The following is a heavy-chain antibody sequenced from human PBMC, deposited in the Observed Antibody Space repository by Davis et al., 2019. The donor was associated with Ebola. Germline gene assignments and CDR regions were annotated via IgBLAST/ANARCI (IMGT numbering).Heavy chain of an antibody. CDR1: GFTFSDYY. CDR2: IWYDGSRK. CDR3: AIPDCSGANCYSVYIKN. Sequence: GESLKIPCAASGFTFSDYYMSWIRQAPDKGLEWVAVIWYDGSRKYYGDSVKGRFTISRDNSNNLLYLQMNSLRAEDTAVYYCAIPDCSGANCYSVYIKNWGQGTLVTVSS. J-gene: IGHJ4*02. V-gene: IGHV3-33*08. D-gene: IGHD2-15*01.